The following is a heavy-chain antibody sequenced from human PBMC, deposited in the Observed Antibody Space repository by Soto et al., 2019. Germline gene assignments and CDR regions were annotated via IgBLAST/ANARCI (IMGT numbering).Heavy chain of an antibody. CDR1: GFTFSSYG. Sequence: PGGSLRLSCAASGFTFSSYGMHWVRQAPGKGPEWVAVISYDGSNKYYADSVKGRFTISRDNSKNTLYLQMNSLRAEDTAVYYCAKDYYDSSGYYLLPYYYYGMDVWGQGTTVTVSS. J-gene: IGHJ6*02. CDR2: ISYDGSNK. CDR3: AKDYYDSSGYYLLPYYYYGMDV. V-gene: IGHV3-30*18. D-gene: IGHD3-22*01.